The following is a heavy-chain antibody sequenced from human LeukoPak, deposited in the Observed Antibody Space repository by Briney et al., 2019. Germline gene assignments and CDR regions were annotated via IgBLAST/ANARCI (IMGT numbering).Heavy chain of an antibody. CDR3: ARGSKYTFGYRITELGSGYSDY. CDR1: VESLCVYY. CDR2: IFYSGYT. J-gene: IGHJ4*02. Sequence: RSETLSLTCALYVESLCVYYALGIRQPRQGGVEGGGYIFYSGYTNLNTPRQSRVSMSVDTSKNQFSLRLSSVTAADTDVHYCARGSKYTFGYRITELGSGYSDYWGQGTLVPVSS. D-gene: IGHD5-18*01. V-gene: IGHV4-59*13.